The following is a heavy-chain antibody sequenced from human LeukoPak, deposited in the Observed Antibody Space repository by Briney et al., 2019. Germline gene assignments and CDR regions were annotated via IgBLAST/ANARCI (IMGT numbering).Heavy chain of an antibody. V-gene: IGHV1-2*04. CDR3: ARAPYQLLNYYYGMDV. CDR2: INPNSGGT. J-gene: IGHJ6*02. D-gene: IGHD2-2*01. CDR1: GYTFTGYY. Sequence: ASVTVSCTASGYTFTGYYMHWVRQAPGQGLEWMGWINPNSGGTNYAQKFQGWVTMTRDTSISTAYMELSRLRSDDTAVYYCARAPYQLLNYYYGMDVWGQGTTVTVSS.